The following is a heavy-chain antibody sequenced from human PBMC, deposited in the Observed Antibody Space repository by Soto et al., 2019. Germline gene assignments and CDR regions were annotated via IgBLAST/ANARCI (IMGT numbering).Heavy chain of an antibody. J-gene: IGHJ3*02. CDR1: GGSISSGGYY. V-gene: IGHV4-31*03. CDR2: IYYSGST. Sequence: SETLSLTCTVSGGSISSGGYYWSWIRQHPGKGLEWIGYIYYSGSTYYNPSLKSRVTISVDTSKNQFSLKLSSVTAADTAVYYCARASSSFDAFDIWGQGTMVTVSS. D-gene: IGHD6-13*01. CDR3: ARASSSFDAFDI.